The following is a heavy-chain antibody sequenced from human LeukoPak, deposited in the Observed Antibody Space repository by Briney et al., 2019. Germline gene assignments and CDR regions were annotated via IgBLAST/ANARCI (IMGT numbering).Heavy chain of an antibody. CDR2: IFFDGNSQ. J-gene: IGHJ4*02. V-gene: IGHV3-30-3*01. Sequence: GGSLRLSCVASGFTFSSYAMHWVREAPGKGLEWVALIFFDGNSQEYAASVKGRFTISGDNSKNRLFLKLNGLGAEAPAVFYVARAVEPYCSGCICYSCCYYWGQGTLITVSS. CDR3: ARAVEPYCSGCICYSCCYY. D-gene: IGHD2-15*01. CDR1: GFTFSSYA.